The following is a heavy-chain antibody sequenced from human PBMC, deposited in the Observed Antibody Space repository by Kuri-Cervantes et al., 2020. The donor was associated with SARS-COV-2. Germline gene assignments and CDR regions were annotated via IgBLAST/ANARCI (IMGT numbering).Heavy chain of an antibody. CDR2: IIPIFGTA. V-gene: IGHV1-69*13. Sequence: SVKVSCKASGYTFTSYAMHWVRQAPGQGLEWMGGIIPIFGTANYAQKFQGRVTITADESTSTAYMELSSLTSEDTAVYYCVRDPPVILVPSRFDFWGQGTLVT. CDR1: GYTFTSYA. D-gene: IGHD3-16*02. CDR3: VRDPPVILVPSRFDF. J-gene: IGHJ4*02.